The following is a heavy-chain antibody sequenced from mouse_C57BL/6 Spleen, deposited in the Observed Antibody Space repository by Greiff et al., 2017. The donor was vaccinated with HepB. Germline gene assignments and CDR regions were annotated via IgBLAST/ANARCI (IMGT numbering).Heavy chain of an antibody. J-gene: IGHJ4*01. CDR3: ARSGDSSDYAMDY. V-gene: IGHV1-81*01. CDR1: GYTFTSYG. D-gene: IGHD3-2*01. CDR2: IYPRSGNT. Sequence: VKLMESGAELARPGASVKLSCKASGYTFTSYGISWVKQRTGQGLEWIGEIYPRSGNTYYNEKFKGKATLTADKSSSTAYMELRSLTSEDSAVYFCARSGDSSDYAMDYWGQGTSVTVSS.